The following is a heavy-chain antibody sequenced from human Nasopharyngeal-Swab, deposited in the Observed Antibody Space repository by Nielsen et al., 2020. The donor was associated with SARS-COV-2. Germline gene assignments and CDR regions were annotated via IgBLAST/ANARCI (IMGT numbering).Heavy chain of an antibody. CDR1: GYTFTGYY. D-gene: IGHD2-8*02. Sequence: ASVKVSCKASGYTFTGYYMHWVRQAPGQGLEWMGRINPNSGGTNYAQKFQGRVTMTRDTSISTAYMELSRLRSDDTAVYYCARGLVDDYYYYGMDVWGQGTTVTVSS. CDR2: INPNSGGT. V-gene: IGHV1-2*06. J-gene: IGHJ6*02. CDR3: ARGLVDDYYYYGMDV.